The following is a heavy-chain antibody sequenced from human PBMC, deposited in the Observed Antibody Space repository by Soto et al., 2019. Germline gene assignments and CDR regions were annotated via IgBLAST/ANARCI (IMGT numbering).Heavy chain of an antibody. CDR1: GFTFSSYG. CDR3: AKAISVYYYDSSGYLD. CDR2: ISYDGSNK. Sequence: QVQLVESGGGVVQPGRSLRLSCAASGFTFSSYGMHWVRQAPGKGLEWVAVISYDGSNKYYADSVKGRFTISRDTSKNTLYLHMNSLRAEDTAVYYCAKAISVYYYDSSGYLDWGEGTLVTVSS. J-gene: IGHJ4*02. D-gene: IGHD3-22*01. V-gene: IGHV3-30*18.